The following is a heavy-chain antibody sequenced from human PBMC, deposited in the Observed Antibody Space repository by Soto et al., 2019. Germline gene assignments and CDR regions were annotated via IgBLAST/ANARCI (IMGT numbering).Heavy chain of an antibody. CDR1: GGSISSADYY. V-gene: IGHV4-61*08. CDR3: ARDLGLQYHEVWFDP. J-gene: IGHJ5*02. CDR2: IYYSGST. Sequence: PSETLSLTCTVSGGSISSADYYWSWIRQPPGKGLEWIGYIYYSGSTNYNPSLKSRVTTSVDTSKNQFSLKLSSVTAADTAVYSCARDLGLQYHEVWFDPGGQGPLVTVSS. D-gene: IGHD4-4*01.